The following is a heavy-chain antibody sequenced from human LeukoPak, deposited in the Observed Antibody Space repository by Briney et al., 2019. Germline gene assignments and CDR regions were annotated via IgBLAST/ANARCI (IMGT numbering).Heavy chain of an antibody. CDR1: GFSLSSTGVG. V-gene: IGHV2-5*01. D-gene: IGHD2/OR15-2a*01. Sequence: SGPTLVKPTQTVTLTCTYSGFSLSSTGVGVSWIRQPPGMALDWHAVLFWSGDKRYSPSRRVRLTINKDTSKKQVVLTITNMDPVDTGTYYCAQLKGNHEDDFFYMDVWGRGTTVIVSS. CDR2: LFWSGDK. CDR3: AQLKGNHEDDFFYMDV. J-gene: IGHJ6*03.